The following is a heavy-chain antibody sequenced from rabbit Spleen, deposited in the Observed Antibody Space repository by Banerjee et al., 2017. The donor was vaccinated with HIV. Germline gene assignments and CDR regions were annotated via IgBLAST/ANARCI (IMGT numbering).Heavy chain of an antibody. CDR3: ARDSGTSFSSYGMDL. V-gene: IGHV1S40*01. J-gene: IGHJ6*01. CDR2: IETDSSGFT. Sequence: QSLEESGGDLVKPGASLTLTCTASGVSFSGSSYMCWVRQAPGKGLEWIACIETDSSGFTYFATWAIGRFTISKTSSTTVTLQMTSLTAADTATYFCARDSGTSFSSYGMDLWGQGTLVTVS. CDR1: GVSFSGSSY. D-gene: IGHD8-1*01.